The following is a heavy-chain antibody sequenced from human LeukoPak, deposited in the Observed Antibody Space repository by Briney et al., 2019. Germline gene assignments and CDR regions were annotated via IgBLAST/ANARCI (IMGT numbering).Heavy chain of an antibody. J-gene: IGHJ6*02. CDR3: AKDNQRYSSSWYSDYYYGMDV. Sequence: GGSLRLSCAASGFTFDDYAMHWVRQAPGKGLEWVSGISWNSSSIGYADSVKGRFTISRDNAKNSLYLQMNSLRAEDTALYYCAKDNQRYSSSWYSDYYYGMDVWGQGTTVTVSS. V-gene: IGHV3-9*01. CDR2: ISWNSSSI. CDR1: GFTFDDYA. D-gene: IGHD6-13*01.